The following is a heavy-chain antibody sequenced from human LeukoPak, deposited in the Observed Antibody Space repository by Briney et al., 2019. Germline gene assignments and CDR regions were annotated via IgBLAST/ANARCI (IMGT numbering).Heavy chain of an antibody. V-gene: IGHV3-30*18. J-gene: IGHJ6*02. CDR2: ISHDGSNK. CDR1: GFTFSSYG. Sequence: AGGSLRLSCAASGFTFSSYGMHWVRQAPGKGLEWVAVISHDGSNKYYADSVKGRFTISRDNSKNTLYLQMNSLRAEDTAVYYCGKDLVVTTVYYFYYGMDVRGQGTTVTVSS. D-gene: IGHD2/OR15-2a*01. CDR3: GKDLVVTTVYYFYYGMDV.